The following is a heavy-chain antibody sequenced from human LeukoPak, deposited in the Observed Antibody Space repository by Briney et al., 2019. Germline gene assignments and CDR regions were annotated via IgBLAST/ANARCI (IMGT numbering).Heavy chain of an antibody. Sequence: ASVKVSCKASGYTFTSYGISWVRQAPGQGLEWMGWISAYNGNTNYAQKLQGRVTMTTDTSTSTAYMELRSLRSDDTAVYYCARSFTIFGVVGSAGGYWGQGTLVTVSS. V-gene: IGHV1-18*01. CDR1: GYTFTSYG. D-gene: IGHD3-3*01. CDR2: ISAYNGNT. J-gene: IGHJ4*02. CDR3: ARSFTIFGVVGSAGGY.